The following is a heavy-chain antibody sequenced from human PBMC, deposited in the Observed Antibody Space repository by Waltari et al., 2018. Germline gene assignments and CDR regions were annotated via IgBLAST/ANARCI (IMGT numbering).Heavy chain of an antibody. CDR2: ILPYTETT. D-gene: IGHD4-17*01. CDR3: ARERESVTTYYYYGMDG. Sequence: QVQLVQSGAEVKKPGASVKVSCKASGYTFTSYGISWVRQAPGQGPEWLGWILPYTETTTYGQKRRGTVSTTTDNSTRTAYMELRSLRADETAVYYWARERESVTTYYYYGMDGWGQGTTVTVSS. J-gene: IGHJ6*02. V-gene: IGHV1-18*01. CDR1: GYTFTSYG.